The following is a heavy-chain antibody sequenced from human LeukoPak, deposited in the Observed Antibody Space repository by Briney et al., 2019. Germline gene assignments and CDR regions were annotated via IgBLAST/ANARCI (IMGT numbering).Heavy chain of an antibody. CDR1: GASISGYY. D-gene: IGHD5-18*01. CDR2: INHSGST. CDR3: ARDAGMGFEDTAMAYDY. Sequence: SETLSLTCRVSGASISGYYWSWIRQPPGKGLEWIGEINHSGSTNYNPSLKSRVTISVDTSKNQFSLKLSSVTAADTAVYYCARDAGMGFEDTAMAYDYWGQGTLVTVSS. V-gene: IGHV4-34*01. J-gene: IGHJ4*02.